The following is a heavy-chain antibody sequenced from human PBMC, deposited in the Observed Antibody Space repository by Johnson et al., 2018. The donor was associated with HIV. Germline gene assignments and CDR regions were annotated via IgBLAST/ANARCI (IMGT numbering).Heavy chain of an antibody. D-gene: IGHD2-21*01. CDR2: IKQDGSEK. J-gene: IGHJ3*02. Sequence: VQLVESGGGLVQPGGSLRLSCAASGFTCSSYWMSWVRQAPGKGLAWVANIKQDGSEKYYVDSVRGRFTISRDNAKNSLYLQMNSLRAEDTAVYYCVCLRVSLSAFDIWGQGTMVTVSS. CDR3: VCLRVSLSAFDI. CDR1: GFTCSSYW. V-gene: IGHV3-7*01.